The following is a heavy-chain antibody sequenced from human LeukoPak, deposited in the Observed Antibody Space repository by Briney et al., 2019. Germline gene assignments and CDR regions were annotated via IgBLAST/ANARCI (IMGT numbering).Heavy chain of an antibody. Sequence: PSETLSLTCTVSGGSISSSSYYWGWIRQPPGKGLEWIGSIYYSGSTYYNPSLKSRVTISVDTSKNQFSLKLSSVTAADTAVYYCARATEYCSSTSCYVYFDYWGQGTLVTVSS. CDR2: IYYSGST. V-gene: IGHV4-39*07. CDR3: ARATEYCSSTSCYVYFDY. CDR1: GGSISSSSYY. D-gene: IGHD2-2*01. J-gene: IGHJ4*02.